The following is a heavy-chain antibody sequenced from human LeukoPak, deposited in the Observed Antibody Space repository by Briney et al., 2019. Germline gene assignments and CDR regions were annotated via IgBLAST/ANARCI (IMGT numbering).Heavy chain of an antibody. J-gene: IGHJ4*02. CDR2: IRSKANSYAT. CDR1: GFTFSGSA. Sequence: GGSLRLSCAASGFTFSGSAMHWVRQASGKGLEWVGGIRSKANSYATAYAASVKGRFTISRDDSKNTAYLQMNSLKTEDTAVYYCTLSSGWYGGDYWGQGTLVTVSS. V-gene: IGHV3-73*01. CDR3: TLSSGWYGGDY. D-gene: IGHD6-19*01.